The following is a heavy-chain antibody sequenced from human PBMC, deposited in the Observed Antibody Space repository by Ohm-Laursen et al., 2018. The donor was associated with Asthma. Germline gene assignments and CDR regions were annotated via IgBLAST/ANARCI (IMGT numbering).Heavy chain of an antibody. CDR3: ARDPQVVYANLGKTTVTTADY. D-gene: IGHD4-17*01. CDR1: GGSIGSDDYY. V-gene: IGHV4-30-4*02. Sequence: SDTLSLTCTVSGGSIGSDDYYWSWIRQPPGKGLEWIGYIYHSVSHYYSPSLKSRVTISGDTSKNQFSLKLSFVTAADTAVYYCARDPQVVYANLGKTTVTTADYWGQGTLVTVSS. J-gene: IGHJ4*02. CDR2: IYHSVSH.